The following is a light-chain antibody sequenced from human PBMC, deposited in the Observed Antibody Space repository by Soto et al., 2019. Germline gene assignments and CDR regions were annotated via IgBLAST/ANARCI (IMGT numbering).Light chain of an antibody. CDR3: QQYNSSM. CDR1: QSISSW. CDR2: KAS. J-gene: IGKJ1*01. Sequence: DLQMTQSPSTLSASVGDRVTITCRASQSISSWLAWYQQKPGKAPKLLIYKASSLESGVPSRFSGSGSGTEFTLTISSLQPDDFATYYCQQYNSSMFGQGTKVEIK. V-gene: IGKV1-5*03.